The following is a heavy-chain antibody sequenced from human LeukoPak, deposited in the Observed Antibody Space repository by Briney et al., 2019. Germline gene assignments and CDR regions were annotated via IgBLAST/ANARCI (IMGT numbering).Heavy chain of an antibody. D-gene: IGHD3-16*01. CDR2: IPYDGDNT. CDR1: GFTFSRYA. Sequence: PGGSLRLSCAASGFTFSRYAMYWVRQAPGKGLEWVAFIPYDGDNTYYADSVKGRFTITRDNSKNTLYLQMNSLRAEDTAVYYCASWATGIDYWGQGTLVTVSS. CDR3: ASWATGIDY. J-gene: IGHJ4*02. V-gene: IGHV3-30-3*01.